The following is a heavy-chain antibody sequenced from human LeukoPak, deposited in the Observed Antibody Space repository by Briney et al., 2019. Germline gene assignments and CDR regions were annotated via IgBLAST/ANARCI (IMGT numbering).Heavy chain of an antibody. V-gene: IGHV3-11*04. CDR2: ISSSGSTI. Sequence: GGSLRLSCAASGLTFYDQAMHWVRQAPGTGLEWVSYISSSGSTIYYADSVKGRFTISRDNAKNSLYLQMNSLRAEDTAVYYCARDPSSAGVNWGQGTLVTVSS. CDR1: GLTFYDQA. J-gene: IGHJ4*02. CDR3: ARDPSSAGVN. D-gene: IGHD3-10*01.